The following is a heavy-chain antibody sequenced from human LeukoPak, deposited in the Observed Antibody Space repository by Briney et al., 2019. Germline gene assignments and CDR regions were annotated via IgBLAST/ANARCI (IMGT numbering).Heavy chain of an antibody. J-gene: IGHJ4*02. V-gene: IGHV4-39*01. CDR1: GGSIRSSSYY. CDR2: IYCSGST. D-gene: IGHD2-2*02. Sequence: PSETLSLTXTVSGGSIRSSSYYWGWIRQPPGKGLEWIGSIYCSGSTYYNPSLKSRVTISVDTSKNQFSLKLSSVTAADTAVYYCARHERYCSSTSCYTAFDYWGQGTLVTVSS. CDR3: ARHERYCSSTSCYTAFDY.